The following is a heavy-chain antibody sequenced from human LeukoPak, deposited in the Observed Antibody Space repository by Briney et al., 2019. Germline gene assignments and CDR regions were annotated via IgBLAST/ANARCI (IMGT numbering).Heavy chain of an antibody. Sequence: GGSLRLSCAASGFTFSSYGMHWVRQAPGKGLEWVAVISYDGSNKYYADSVKGRFTISRDNSKNTLYLQMNSLRAEDTAVYYCAKEHAGKQDYWGQGTLVTVSS. CDR3: AKEHAGKQDY. J-gene: IGHJ4*02. CDR1: GFTFSSYG. V-gene: IGHV3-30*18. D-gene: IGHD3-10*01. CDR2: ISYDGSNK.